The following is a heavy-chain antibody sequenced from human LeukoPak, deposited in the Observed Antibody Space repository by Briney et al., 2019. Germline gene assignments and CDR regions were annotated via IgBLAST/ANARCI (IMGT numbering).Heavy chain of an antibody. D-gene: IGHD3-22*01. Sequence: ASVKVSCKASGYTFTGYYMHWVRQAPGQGLEWMGWISAYNGNTNYAQKLQGRVTMTTDTSTSTAYMELRSLRSDDTAVYYCARLPYYYDSSGYLNYWGQGTLVTVSS. CDR3: ARLPYYYDSSGYLNY. CDR1: GYTFTGYY. V-gene: IGHV1-18*04. J-gene: IGHJ4*02. CDR2: ISAYNGNT.